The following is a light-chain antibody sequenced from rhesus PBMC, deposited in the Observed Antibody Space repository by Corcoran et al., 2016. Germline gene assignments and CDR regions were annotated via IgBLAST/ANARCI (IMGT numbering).Light chain of an antibody. J-gene: IGLJ1*01. CDR3: SSYAGSSTRYI. Sequence: QAALTQPPSMSGSPGQSVTISCTGTSSDIGGYNYVSWYQQHPGKAPKLIIYDVNKRPSGVSDRFSGSKSGNTASLTISGLQAEDEADYYCSSYAGSSTRYIFGAGTRLTVL. CDR1: SSDIGGYNY. V-gene: IGLV2-23*01. CDR2: DVN.